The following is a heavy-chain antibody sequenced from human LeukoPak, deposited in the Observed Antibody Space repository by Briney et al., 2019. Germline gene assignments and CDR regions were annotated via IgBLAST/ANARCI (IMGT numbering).Heavy chain of an antibody. D-gene: IGHD3-22*01. CDR3: ARDPDSSGYYSLYFDY. V-gene: IGHV3-30-3*01. Sequence: GRSLRLSCAASGFTFSSYAMHWVRQAPGKGLEWVAVISYYGSNKYYADSVKGRFTISRDNSKNTLYLQMNSLRAEDTAVYYCARDPDSSGYYSLYFDYWGQGTLVTVSS. J-gene: IGHJ4*02. CDR1: GFTFSSYA. CDR2: ISYYGSNK.